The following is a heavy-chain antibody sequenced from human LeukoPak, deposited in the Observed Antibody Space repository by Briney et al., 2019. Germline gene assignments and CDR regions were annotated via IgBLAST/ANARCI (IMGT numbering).Heavy chain of an antibody. D-gene: IGHD5-18*01. Sequence: GGSLRLSCAASGFTFNNFWMHWVRQAPGKGLVWVSRISKDGSTTNYADSVRCRFTISRDNAKNTLYLQMNSLTAEDTALYYCARGASSGYRIDYWGQGTLVTVSS. J-gene: IGHJ4*02. CDR1: GFTFNNFW. CDR3: ARGASSGYRIDY. CDR2: ISKDGSTT. V-gene: IGHV3-74*01.